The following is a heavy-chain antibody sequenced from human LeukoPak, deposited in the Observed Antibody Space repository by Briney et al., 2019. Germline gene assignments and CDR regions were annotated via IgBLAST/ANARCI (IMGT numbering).Heavy chain of an antibody. D-gene: IGHD2-8*01. Sequence: PSETLSLTCTVSGGSITSNNWSWIRQPPGQGLEWIGFIYYSGSTNYNPSLKGRLTISLDTSQNQLSLKLSSVTAADTAVYYCARVTNIRMGVGYNYYYYMDVWGKGTTVTVSS. CDR1: GGSITSNN. CDR3: ARVTNIRMGVGYNYYYYMDV. V-gene: IGHV4-59*01. CDR2: IYYSGST. J-gene: IGHJ6*03.